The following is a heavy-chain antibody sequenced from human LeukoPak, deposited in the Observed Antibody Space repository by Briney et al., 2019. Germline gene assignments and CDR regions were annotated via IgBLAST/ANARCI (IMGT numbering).Heavy chain of an antibody. J-gene: IGHJ5*02. CDR3: ARGTSHRYGDYINWFDP. D-gene: IGHD4-17*01. CDR1: GYTFTSYD. V-gene: IGHV1-8*01. Sequence: ASVKVSCKASGYTFTSYDINWVRQATGQGLEWMGWMNPNSGNTGYAQKLQGRVTITRNTSISTAYMELSSLRSEDTAVYYCARGTSHRYGDYINWFDPWGRGTLVTVSS. CDR2: MNPNSGNT.